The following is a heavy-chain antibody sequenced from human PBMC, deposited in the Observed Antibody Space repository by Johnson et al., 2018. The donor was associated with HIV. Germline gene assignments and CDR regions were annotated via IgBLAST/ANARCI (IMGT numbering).Heavy chain of an antibody. D-gene: IGHD1-1*01. J-gene: IGHJ3*02. CDR1: GFTFSSYW. V-gene: IGHV3-7*05. CDR3: ARVNEDLLYAFDI. Sequence: MLLVESGGGLVHPGGSLRLSCAASGFTFSSYWMSWVRQAPGKGLEWVANIKQDGSENYYVDSVKGRFTISRDNAKNSLYLQMNSLRAEDTAVYYCARVNEDLLYAFDIWGQGTMVTVSS. CDR2: IKQDGSEN.